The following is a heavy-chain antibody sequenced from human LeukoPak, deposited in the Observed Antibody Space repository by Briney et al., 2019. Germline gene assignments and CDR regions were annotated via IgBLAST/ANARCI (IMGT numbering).Heavy chain of an antibody. V-gene: IGHV4-4*02. CDR2: VHLNGAT. D-gene: IGHD1-26*01. CDR1: GGSITTTNW. CDR3: TRESGAFSPFGF. J-gene: IGHJ4*02. Sequence: SGTLSLTCAVSGGSITTTNWWSWVRQPPGKGLEWIGEVHLNGATNYNPSLESRSSMSIDKSNNHLSLEVTSVTAADTAMYYCTRESGAFSPFGFWGQGTLVTVSS.